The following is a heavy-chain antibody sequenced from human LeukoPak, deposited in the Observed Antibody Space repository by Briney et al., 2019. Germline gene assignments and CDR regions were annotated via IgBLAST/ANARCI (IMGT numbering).Heavy chain of an antibody. CDR3: AKGTGNYYYYGMDV. D-gene: IGHD1-14*01. CDR1: GFIFSNYA. J-gene: IGHJ6*02. CDR2: ISGSDGST. V-gene: IGHV3-23*01. Sequence: PGGSLRLSCAASGFIFSNYAMSWVRQAPGKGLEWVSAISGSDGSTYYAGSVKGRFTISRDNSKNTLYLQMNSLRAEDTAVYYCAKGTGNYYYYGMDVWGQGTTVTVSS.